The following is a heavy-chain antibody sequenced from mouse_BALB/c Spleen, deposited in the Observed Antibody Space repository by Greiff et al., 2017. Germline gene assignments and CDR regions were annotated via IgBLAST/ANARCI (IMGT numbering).Heavy chain of an antibody. V-gene: IGHV2-2-2*01. Sequence: QVQLQQSGPGLVQPSQSLSITCTVSGFSLTSYGVHWVRQSPGKGLEWLGVIWSGGSTDYNAAFISRLSISKDNSKSQVFFKMNSLQADDTAIYYCVRKNIFYAMDYWGQGTSVTVSS. CDR1: GFSLTSYG. CDR2: IWSGGST. J-gene: IGHJ4*01. CDR3: VRKNIFYAMDY.